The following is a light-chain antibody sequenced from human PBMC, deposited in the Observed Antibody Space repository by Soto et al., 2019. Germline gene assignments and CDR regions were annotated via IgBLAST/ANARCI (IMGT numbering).Light chain of an antibody. CDR2: GAS. J-gene: IGKJ4*01. CDR3: QQYKQWPVA. V-gene: IGKV3-15*01. Sequence: VMTQSPTTLSVSPGERATLSCRASHSVGSNLAWYQQTPGQAPRRLIYGASTRATGVPARFSGSGSATQFTLTISSLQSEDFGFYYCQQYKQWPVAFGGGTKVEIK. CDR1: HSVGSN.